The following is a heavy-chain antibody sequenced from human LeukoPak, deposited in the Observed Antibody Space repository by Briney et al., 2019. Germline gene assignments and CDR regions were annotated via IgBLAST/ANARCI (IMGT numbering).Heavy chain of an antibody. CDR2: INHSGST. CDR1: GGSFSGYY. CDR3: ASGYCSSTSCYMPHYYYYYYVDV. J-gene: IGHJ6*03. V-gene: IGHV4-34*01. D-gene: IGHD2-2*01. Sequence: SETLSLTCAVYGGSFSGYYWSWIRQPPGKGLEWIGEINHSGSTNYNPSLKSRVTISVDTSKNQFSLKLSSVTAADTAVYYCASGYCSSTSCYMPHYYYYYYVDVWGKGTTVTVSS.